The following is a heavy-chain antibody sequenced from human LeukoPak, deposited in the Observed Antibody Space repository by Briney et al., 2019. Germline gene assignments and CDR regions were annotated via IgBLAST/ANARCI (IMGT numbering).Heavy chain of an antibody. V-gene: IGHV3-49*04. Sequence: GRSLRLSCTASGFTFGDYAMTWVRQAPGKGLEWVGFIRSKIYGGTPEYAASVKGRFTISRDDSKGIAYLQMNSLKTEDTAVYYCTRDQTPYYWGQGTLVTVPS. CDR1: GFTFGDYA. CDR3: TRDQTPYY. CDR2: IRSKIYGGTP. J-gene: IGHJ4*02.